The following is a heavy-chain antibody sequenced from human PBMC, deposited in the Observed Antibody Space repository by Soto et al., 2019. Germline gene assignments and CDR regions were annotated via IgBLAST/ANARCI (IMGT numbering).Heavy chain of an antibody. CDR1: GFTFSSYA. V-gene: IGHV3-23*01. J-gene: IGHJ4*02. CDR3: XXXXXXXSXWFLKYYFDY. CDR2: ISGSGGST. D-gene: IGHD6-13*01. Sequence: EVQLLESGGGLVQPGGSLRLSCAASGFTFSSYAMSWVRQAPGKGLEWVSAISGSGGSTYYADSVKGRFTISRDNSKNTLYLQMNSLXAXXTAVXXXXXXXXXXSXWFLKYYFDYWGQGTLVTVSS.